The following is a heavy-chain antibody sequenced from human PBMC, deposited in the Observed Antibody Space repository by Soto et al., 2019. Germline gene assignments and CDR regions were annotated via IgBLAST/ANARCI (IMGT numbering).Heavy chain of an antibody. CDR1: GYTFNSYG. D-gene: IGHD6-13*01. J-gene: IGHJ5*01. CDR2: LNTYNGNT. CDR3: ERGVLYSTWVGRRFDS. V-gene: IGHV1-18*01. Sequence: QVQLVQSGGEVKKPGASVMVSCKASGYTFNSYGISWVRQAPGQGLEWMGWLNTYNGNTNYAQKFQGSVSMTTETSTSTAYLELMSLGSDDTAVYYCERGVLYSTWVGRRFDSWGQGTLVTVSS.